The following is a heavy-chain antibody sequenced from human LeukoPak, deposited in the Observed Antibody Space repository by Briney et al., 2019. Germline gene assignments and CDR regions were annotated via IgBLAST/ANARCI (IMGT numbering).Heavy chain of an antibody. CDR2: IWYDGSNK. CDR1: GFTFSTYG. V-gene: IGHV3-33*01. Sequence: GRSLRLSCAASGFTFSTYGMHWVRQAPGKGLEWVAGIWYDGSNKFYADSVKGRFTISRDNSKSTLYLKMNSLRAEDTAVYYCARDITFQYYDSSGLDYWGQGTLVTVSS. J-gene: IGHJ4*02. CDR3: ARDITFQYYDSSGLDY. D-gene: IGHD3-22*01.